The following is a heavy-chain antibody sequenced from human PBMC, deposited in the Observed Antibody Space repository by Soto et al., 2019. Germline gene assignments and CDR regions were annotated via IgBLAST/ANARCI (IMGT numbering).Heavy chain of an antibody. J-gene: IGHJ5*02. CDR1: GGSISSYY. Sequence: PSETLSHTCTVSGGSISSYYWSWTRQPPGKGLEWIGYIYYSGSTNYNPSLKSRVTISVDTSKNQFSLKLSSVTAADTAVYYCARGVYGDYVLRNNWFDPWGQGTLVTVSS. CDR3: ARGVYGDYVLRNNWFDP. D-gene: IGHD4-17*01. CDR2: IYYSGST. V-gene: IGHV4-59*01.